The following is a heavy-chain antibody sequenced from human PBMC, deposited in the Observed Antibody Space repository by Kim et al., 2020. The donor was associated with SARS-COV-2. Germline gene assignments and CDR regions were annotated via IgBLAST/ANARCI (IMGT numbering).Heavy chain of an antibody. V-gene: IGHV3-48*02. D-gene: IGHD2-8*01. CDR3: VRDRMRGAFDI. J-gene: IGHJ3*02. Sequence: GGSLRLSCATSGFTFSAYDMNWVRQAPGKGLEWLSFITKSSATIYYADSVQGRFTISRDNDKNSLYLQMNSLRDEDTALYYCVRDRMRGAFDIWGQGTMVTVSS. CDR1: GFTFSAYD. CDR2: ITKSSATI.